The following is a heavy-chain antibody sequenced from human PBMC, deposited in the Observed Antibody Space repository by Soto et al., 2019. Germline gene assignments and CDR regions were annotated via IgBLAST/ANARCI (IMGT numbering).Heavy chain of an antibody. J-gene: IGHJ6*02. V-gene: IGHV1-69*01. CDR1: GGTFSNNV. CDR3: AGNTGRYNGMDV. Sequence: QVQLVQSGAEVKKPGSSVKVSCKASGGTFSNNVFSWVRQAPGQGLEWMGGIIVIFGTANYAQKFRGRVTITADECTGTAYMEVSSLSSADTAVYYCAGNTGRYNGMDVWGQGTTVTVSS. D-gene: IGHD1-26*01. CDR2: IIVIFGTA.